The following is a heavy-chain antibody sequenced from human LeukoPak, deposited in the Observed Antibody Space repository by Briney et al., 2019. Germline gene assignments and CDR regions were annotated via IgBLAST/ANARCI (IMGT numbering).Heavy chain of an antibody. CDR3: ARRLSYYGMDV. D-gene: IGHD3-16*02. CDR2: ISGSGSTI. J-gene: IGHJ6*02. Sequence: AGGSLRLSCAASGFTFSSYEMNWVRQAPGKGLEWVSKISGSGSTIHDADSVKGRFTISRDNAENSLYLQMNSLRAEDTAVYYCARRLSYYGMDVWGQGTTVTVSS. V-gene: IGHV3-48*03. CDR1: GFTFSSYE.